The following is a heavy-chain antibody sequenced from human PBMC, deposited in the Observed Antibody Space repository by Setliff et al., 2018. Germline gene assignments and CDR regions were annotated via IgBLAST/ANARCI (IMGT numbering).Heavy chain of an antibody. CDR2: VRFDGSYK. V-gene: IGHV3-30*02. D-gene: IGHD2-2*01. CDR3: AKAPYASATPCWFDP. J-gene: IGHJ5*02. CDR1: GFVFGTYG. Sequence: GESLKISCAASGFVFGTYGMHWVRQAPGKGLDWVASVRFDGSYKVYADSVKGRFTISGDNAKSTLYLQMNSLRVEDTAMYYCAKAPYASATPCWFDPWGQGTLVTVSS.